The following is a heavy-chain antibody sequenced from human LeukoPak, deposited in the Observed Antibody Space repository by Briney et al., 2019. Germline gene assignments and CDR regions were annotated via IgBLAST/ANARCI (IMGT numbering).Heavy chain of an antibody. CDR1: GFTFSSYS. CDR2: ISSSSSTI. D-gene: IGHD6-19*01. CDR3: ASGRWLVPIDY. Sequence: GGSLRLSCAASGFTFSSYSMNWVRQAPGKGLEWVSYISSSSSTIYYADSVKGRFTISRDNAKNSLYLQMNSLRAEDTAVYYCASGRWLVPIDYWGQGTLVTVSS. J-gene: IGHJ4*02. V-gene: IGHV3-48*01.